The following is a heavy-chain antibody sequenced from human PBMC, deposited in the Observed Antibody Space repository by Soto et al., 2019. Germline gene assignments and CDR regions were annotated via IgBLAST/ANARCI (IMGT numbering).Heavy chain of an antibody. CDR1: WDSFSSNSAA. D-gene: IGHD2-15*01. J-gene: IGHJ6*02. CDR3: ARESEGGTVVTGGYSGMDV. CDR2: TYYRSKWYN. Sequence: SQALSLTCDRSWDSFSSNSAAWNWIKQSPSRGLEWLGRTYYRSKWYNDYAVSVKSRITINPDTSKNQFSLQLNSVTPEDTAVYYCARESEGGTVVTGGYSGMDVWGQGTTVSVYS. V-gene: IGHV6-1*01.